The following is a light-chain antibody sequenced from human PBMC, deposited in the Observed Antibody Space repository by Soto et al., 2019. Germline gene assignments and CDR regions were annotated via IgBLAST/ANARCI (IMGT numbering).Light chain of an antibody. J-gene: IGKJ1*01. CDR1: QSISSY. CDR2: AAS. Sequence: DMKRTQSATYLDTSVRGTINITRRASQSISSYLNWYQQKPGKAHKLLIYAASSLQSGVPSRFSGSGSGTDYTLRMRSLQPEETATHYCQESYSTPRTVGEGTKVDIK. CDR3: QESYSTPRT. V-gene: IGKV1-39*01.